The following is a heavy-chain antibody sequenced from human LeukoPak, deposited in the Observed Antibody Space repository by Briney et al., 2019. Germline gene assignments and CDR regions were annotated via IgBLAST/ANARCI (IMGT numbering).Heavy chain of an antibody. J-gene: IGHJ6*03. Sequence: SETLSLTCTVSGYSITSGSYWGWIRQPPGKGLEWIGSIYHIGSTYYNPSLKSRVTISVDTSKNQFSLKLSSVTAADTVVYYCARWGADYDILTGYSYYYYYYMDVWGKGTTVTVSS. CDR1: GYSITSGSY. CDR3: ARWGADYDILTGYSYYYYYYMDV. V-gene: IGHV4-38-2*02. D-gene: IGHD3-9*01. CDR2: IYHIGST.